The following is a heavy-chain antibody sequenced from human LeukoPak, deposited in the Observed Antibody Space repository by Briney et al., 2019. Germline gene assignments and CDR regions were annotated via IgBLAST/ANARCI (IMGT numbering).Heavy chain of an antibody. CDR3: ARDRRYYFDY. V-gene: IGHV3-30*01. Sequence: GGPLRLSCAASGFTFSHYPMHWVRQAPGKGLEWLAVISYDSNYRYSADSVKGRFTISRGNSNNTLYLQIDSLRPEDTAMYFCARDRRYYFDYWGQGTLVTVSS. CDR2: ISYDSNYR. CDR1: GFTFSHYP. J-gene: IGHJ4*02.